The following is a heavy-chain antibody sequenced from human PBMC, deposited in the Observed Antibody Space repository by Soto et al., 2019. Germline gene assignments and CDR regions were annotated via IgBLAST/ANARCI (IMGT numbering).Heavy chain of an antibody. J-gene: IGHJ5*02. D-gene: IGHD3-3*01. CDR3: ARGLSRYDFWSGYYPGGNWFDP. CDR2: IYYSGST. CDR1: GGSISSGGYY. Sequence: QVQLQESGPGLVKPSQTLSLTCTVSGGSISSGGYYWSWIRQHPGKGLEWIGYIYYSGSTYYNPSLKCRVTISVDTSKNQFSLKLSSVTAADTAVYYCARGLSRYDFWSGYYPGGNWFDPWGQGTLVTVSS. V-gene: IGHV4-31*03.